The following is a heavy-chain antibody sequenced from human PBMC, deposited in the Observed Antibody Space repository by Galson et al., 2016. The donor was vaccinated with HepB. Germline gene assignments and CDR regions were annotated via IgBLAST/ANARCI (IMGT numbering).Heavy chain of an antibody. CDR1: GDSVSSNSAA. Sequence: CAISGDSVSSNSAAWNWIRQSPSRGLEWLGRTYYRSKWYNDYAASVKSRTTINPDTSKNRFSLQLRSVTPEDTAVYYCARVRSYNLHDGVFDYWGQGILVTASS. D-gene: IGHD1-20*01. CDR2: TYYRSKWYN. J-gene: IGHJ4*02. CDR3: ARVRSYNLHDGVFDY. V-gene: IGHV6-1*01.